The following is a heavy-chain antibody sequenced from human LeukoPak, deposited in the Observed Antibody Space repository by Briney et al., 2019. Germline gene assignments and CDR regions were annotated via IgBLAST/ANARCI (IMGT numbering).Heavy chain of an antibody. CDR2: ISSGSSTK. J-gene: IGHJ4*02. Sequence: GGSLRLSCAASGFTFNTYSMNWVRQAPGKGLEWVSYISSGSSTKYHADSVKGRFTISRDNSKNSLYLQMNSLTVEDTAVYYCARPPGDYWGQGTLVTVSS. CDR1: GFTFNTYS. CDR3: ARPPGDY. V-gene: IGHV3-48*04.